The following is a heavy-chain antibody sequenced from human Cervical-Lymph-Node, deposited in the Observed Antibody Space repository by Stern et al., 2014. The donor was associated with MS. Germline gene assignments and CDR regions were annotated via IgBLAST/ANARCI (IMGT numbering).Heavy chain of an antibody. CDR2: INSKTGDP. V-gene: IGHV7-4-1*02. CDR3: ATFSGRLAGTLDY. D-gene: IGHD5-12*01. J-gene: IGHJ4*02. CDR1: GYNFSRYA. Sequence: QLVQSGSEWKKPGASVKVSCKASGYNFSRYAMNWVRQAPGQGLEWMGWINSKTGDPTYAQDFAGQFVFSLDASVSTAYLQINSLKAEDTAVYCCATFSGRLAGTLDYWGQGTLVTVSS.